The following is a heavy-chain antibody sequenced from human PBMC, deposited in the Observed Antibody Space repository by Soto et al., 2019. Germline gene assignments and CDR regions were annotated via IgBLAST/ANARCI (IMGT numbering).Heavy chain of an antibody. CDR1: GYRFTSYW. J-gene: IGHJ6*02. CDR3: ARRYYGMDV. V-gene: IGHV5-51*01. Sequence: PGESLKICCKGSGYRFTSYWIGWVRQMPGKGLEWMGIIYPGDSDTRYSPSFQGQVTFSADKSVNTAYLQWSSLKASDTAMYYCARRYYGMDVWGQGTTVTVSS. CDR2: IYPGDSDT.